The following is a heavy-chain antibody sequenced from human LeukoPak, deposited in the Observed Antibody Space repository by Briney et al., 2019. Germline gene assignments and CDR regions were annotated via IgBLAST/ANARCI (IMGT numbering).Heavy chain of an antibody. CDR2: INAGHGNT. J-gene: IGHJ4*02. D-gene: IGHD6-13*01. CDR3: ARDRGYSSSFDDY. Sequence: ASVKVSCKASGYTFTSYAMHWVRQAPGQRLEWMGWINAGHGNTKYSQKFQGRVTITRDTSASTAYMELRSLRSEDTAVYYCARDRGYSSSFDDYWGQGTLVTVSS. CDR1: GYTFTSYA. V-gene: IGHV1-3*01.